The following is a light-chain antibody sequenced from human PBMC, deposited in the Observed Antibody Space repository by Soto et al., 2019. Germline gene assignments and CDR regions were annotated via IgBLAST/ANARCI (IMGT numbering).Light chain of an antibody. V-gene: IGLV2-18*01. J-gene: IGLJ2*01. CDR1: SSDVDSYNR. CDR3: ATWDDSLNVV. CDR2: EVS. Sequence: QSALTQPRSVSGSPGQSVTISCTGISSDVDSYNRVSWYQQPPGTAPKLMIYEVSNRPSGVPDRFSGSRSVNTASLTISGLQAEDEADYYCATWDDSLNVVFGGGTKLTVL.